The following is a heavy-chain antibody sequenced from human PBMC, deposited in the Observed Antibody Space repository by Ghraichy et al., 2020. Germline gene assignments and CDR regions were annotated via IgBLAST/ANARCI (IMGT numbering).Heavy chain of an antibody. J-gene: IGHJ5*02. Sequence: SETLSLTCAVYGGSFSGYYWSWIRQPPGKGLEWIGEINHSGSTNYNPSLKSRVTISVDTSKNQFSLKLSSVTAADTAVYYCARASPRIAVAGTPWFDPWGQGTLVTVSS. D-gene: IGHD6-19*01. CDR1: GGSFSGYY. CDR3: ARASPRIAVAGTPWFDP. V-gene: IGHV4-34*01. CDR2: INHSGST.